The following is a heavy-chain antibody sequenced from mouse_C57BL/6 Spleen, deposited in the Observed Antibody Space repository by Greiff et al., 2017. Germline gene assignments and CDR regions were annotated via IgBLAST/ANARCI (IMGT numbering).Heavy chain of an antibody. CDR2: IYPRSGNT. CDR3: ARGGQLRLRDYYAMDY. Sequence: QVQLKESGAELARPGASVKLSCKASGYTFTSYGISWVKQRTGQGLEWIGEIYPRSGNTYYNEKFKGKATLTADKSSSTAYMELRSLTSEDSAVYYCARGGQLRLRDYYAMDYWGQGTSVTVSA. CDR1: GYTFTSYG. D-gene: IGHD3-2*02. J-gene: IGHJ4*01. V-gene: IGHV1-81*01.